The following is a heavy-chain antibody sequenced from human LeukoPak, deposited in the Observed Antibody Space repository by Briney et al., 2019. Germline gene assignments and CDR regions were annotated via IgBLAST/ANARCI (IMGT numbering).Heavy chain of an antibody. CDR1: GYTFTSYG. Sequence: ASVKVSCKASGYTFTSYGISWVRQAPGQGPEWMGWISAYYGNTNYAQKLQGRVTMTTDTSTSTAYMELRSLRSDDTAVYYCARDHVSGSYFGNNWFDPWGQGTLVTVSS. CDR3: ARDHVSGSYFGNNWFDP. J-gene: IGHJ5*02. V-gene: IGHV1-18*01. D-gene: IGHD1-26*01. CDR2: ISAYYGNT.